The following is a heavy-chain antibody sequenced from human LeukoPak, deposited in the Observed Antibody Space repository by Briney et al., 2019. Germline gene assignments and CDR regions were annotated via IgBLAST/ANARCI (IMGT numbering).Heavy chain of an antibody. Sequence: SETLSLTCTVSGGSISSSSYYWGWIRQPPVKGLEWIGSIYYSGSTYYNPSLKSRVTMSVDTSKNQFSLKLSSVTAADTAVYYCARTPWSVVPAANGRYYYYYYMDVWGKGTTVTVSS. J-gene: IGHJ6*03. CDR2: IYYSGST. CDR3: ARTPWSVVPAANGRYYYYYYMDV. CDR1: GGSISSSSYY. D-gene: IGHD2-2*01. V-gene: IGHV4-39*07.